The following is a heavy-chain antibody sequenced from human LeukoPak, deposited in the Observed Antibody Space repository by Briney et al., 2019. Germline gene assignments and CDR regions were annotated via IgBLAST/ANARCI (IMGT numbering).Heavy chain of an antibody. J-gene: IGHJ4*02. Sequence: PSETLSLTCTVSGGSISSYYWSWIRQPPGKGLGWIGYIYYSGSTNYNPSLKSRVTISVDTSKNQFSLKLSSVTAADTAVYYCARDRGIDYYDSSGYSYFDYWGQGTLVTVSS. V-gene: IGHV4-59*01. CDR1: GGSISSYY. D-gene: IGHD3-22*01. CDR2: IYYSGST. CDR3: ARDRGIDYYDSSGYSYFDY.